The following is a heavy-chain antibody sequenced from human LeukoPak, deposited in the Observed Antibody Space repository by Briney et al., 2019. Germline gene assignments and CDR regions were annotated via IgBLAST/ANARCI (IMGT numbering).Heavy chain of an antibody. CDR2: INPNSGGT. J-gene: IGHJ4*02. D-gene: IGHD4-11*01. CDR3: ATYSNQSFFDY. Sequence: ASVKVSCKASGYTFTAYYLHWARQAPGQGLEWMGWINPNSGGTNYAQKFQGRVTMTRDTSISTAYMELTRLRSGDTAVYYCATYSNQSFFDYWGQGTLVTVSS. V-gene: IGHV1-2*02. CDR1: GYTFTAYY.